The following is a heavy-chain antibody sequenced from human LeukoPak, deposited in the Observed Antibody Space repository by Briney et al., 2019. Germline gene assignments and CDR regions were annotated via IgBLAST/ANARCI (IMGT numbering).Heavy chain of an antibody. J-gene: IGHJ4*02. CDR3: ARVATGTIDY. CDR1: GGTFSSYA. V-gene: IGHV1-69*06. D-gene: IGHD1-1*01. CDR2: IIPIFGTA. Sequence: ASVKVSCKASGGTFSSYAISWVRQAPGQGLEWMGGIIPIFGTANYAQKFHGRVTITADKSTSTAYMELSSLRSEDTAVYYCARVATGTIDYWGQGTLVTVSS.